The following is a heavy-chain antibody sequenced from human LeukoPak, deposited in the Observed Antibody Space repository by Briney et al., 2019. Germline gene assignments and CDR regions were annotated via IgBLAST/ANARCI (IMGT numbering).Heavy chain of an antibody. D-gene: IGHD3-22*01. V-gene: IGHV4-4*07. J-gene: IGHJ3*02. CDR1: GGSISSYY. CDR3: AGARNYYDSSDYYYEGDAFDI. CDR2: IYTSGST. Sequence: SETLSLTCTVSGGSISSYYWSWIRQPAGKGLEWIGRIYTSGSTNYNPSLKSRVTMSVDTSKNQFSLKLSSVTAADTAVYFCAGARNYYDSSDYYYEGDAFDIWGQGTMVTVSS.